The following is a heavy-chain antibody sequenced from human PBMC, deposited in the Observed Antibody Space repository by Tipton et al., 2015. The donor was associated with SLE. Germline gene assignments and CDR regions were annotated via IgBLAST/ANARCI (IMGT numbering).Heavy chain of an antibody. CDR1: GGSISSGGYY. V-gene: IGHV4-31*03. CDR2: IYYSGST. CDR3: AREPYYYGSGNDI. Sequence: TLSLTCTVSGGSISSGGYYWRWIRQHPGKGLEWIGHIYYSGSTYYNPSLKSRVTISVDTSKNRFSLKLSSVTAADTAVYYCAREPYYYGSGNDIWGQGTMVTVSS. J-gene: IGHJ3*02. D-gene: IGHD3-10*01.